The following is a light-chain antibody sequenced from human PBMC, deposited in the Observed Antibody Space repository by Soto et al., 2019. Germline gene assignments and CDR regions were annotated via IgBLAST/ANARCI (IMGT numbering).Light chain of an antibody. Sequence: DIQMTQSPSSLSASVGDRVTITCRASQSITTYLNWYRQKPGKAPKLLIYAASSLQSGVPSRFSGSGSETEFTLSISSLPPEDFATYFCQQSYTTPFTFGPGTKVDIK. CDR3: QQSYTTPFT. CDR2: AAS. V-gene: IGKV1-39*01. J-gene: IGKJ3*01. CDR1: QSITTY.